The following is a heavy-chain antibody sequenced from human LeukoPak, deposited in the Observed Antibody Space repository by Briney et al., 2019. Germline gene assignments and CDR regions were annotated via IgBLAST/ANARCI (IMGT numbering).Heavy chain of an antibody. V-gene: IGHV4-4*08. D-gene: IGHD6-19*01. CDR1: GGSISSYY. CDR2: IYTSGST. Sequence: SETLSLTCTVSGGSISSYYWSWIRQPPGKGLEWIGYIYTSGSTNYNPSLKSRVTMSVDTSKNQFSLKLSSVTAADTAVYYCARGGSGWYGNYYYGMDVWGQGTTVTVSS. J-gene: IGHJ6*02. CDR3: ARGGSGWYGNYYYGMDV.